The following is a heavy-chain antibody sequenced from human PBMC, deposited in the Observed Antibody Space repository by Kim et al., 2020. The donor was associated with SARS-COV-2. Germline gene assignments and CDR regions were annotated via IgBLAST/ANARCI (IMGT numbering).Heavy chain of an antibody. CDR3: ARDRFDSYYDSRAFDI. V-gene: IGHV3-7*01. J-gene: IGHJ3*02. CDR1: GFTFSSYW. CDR2: IKQDGSEK. D-gene: IGHD3-22*01. Sequence: GGSLRLSCAASGFTFSSYWMSWVRQAPGKGLEWVANIKQDGSEKYYVDSVKGRFTISRDNAKNSLYLQMNSLRAEDTAVYYCARDRFDSYYDSRAFDIWGQGTMVTVSS.